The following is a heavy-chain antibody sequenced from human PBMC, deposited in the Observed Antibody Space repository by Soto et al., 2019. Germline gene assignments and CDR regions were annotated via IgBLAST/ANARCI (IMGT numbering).Heavy chain of an antibody. J-gene: IGHJ4*02. CDR3: ARGSASQDFWSGYSTH. V-gene: IGHV1-69*01. Sequence: GTSVKVSCTASAGTFSSYAISWVRQAPGQGLEWMGGISPIFGTANYAQKFQGRVTITADESTSTAYMVLSGLRPEDTAVYYCARGSASQDFWSGYSTHWGQGSLVTVSS. CDR1: AGTFSSYA. D-gene: IGHD3-3*01. CDR2: ISPIFGTA.